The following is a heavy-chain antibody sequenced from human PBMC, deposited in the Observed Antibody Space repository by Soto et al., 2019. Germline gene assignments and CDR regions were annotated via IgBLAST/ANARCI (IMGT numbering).Heavy chain of an antibody. CDR3: AREVCGGDCYTTFALDWYFDL. V-gene: IGHV4-59*01. CDR1: GGSISSYY. J-gene: IGHJ2*01. D-gene: IGHD2-21*02. Sequence: QVQLQESGPGLVKPSETLSLTCTVSGGSISSYYWSWIRQPPGKGLEWIGYIYYSGSTNYNPSLKSRVTILVDTSNNQFSLKLSSLTAADPGVYYCAREVCGGDCYTTFALDWYFDLWGRGTLVTVSS. CDR2: IYYSGST.